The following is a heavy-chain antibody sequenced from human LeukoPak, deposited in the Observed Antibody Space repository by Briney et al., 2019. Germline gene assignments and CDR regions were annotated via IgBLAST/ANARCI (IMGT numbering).Heavy chain of an antibody. D-gene: IGHD2-2*01. CDR1: GLTCNSCA. V-gene: IGHV3-23*01. Sequence: GGSLRLSCAASGLTCNSCAMMWPPQAPGKGLEGVSAISASGGTTYYADSVKGRFTISRDNSENTLFLQMNSLRAEDMAVYYCAKEPREYCSSTSCPNWFDLWGQGTLVTVSS. J-gene: IGHJ5*02. CDR2: ISASGGTT. CDR3: AKEPREYCSSTSCPNWFDL.